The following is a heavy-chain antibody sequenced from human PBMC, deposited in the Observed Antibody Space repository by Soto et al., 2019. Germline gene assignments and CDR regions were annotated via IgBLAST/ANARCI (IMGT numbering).Heavy chain of an antibody. D-gene: IGHD3-9*01. J-gene: IGHJ6*02. V-gene: IGHV3-23*01. Sequence: GGSLRLSCAASGFTFSSYAMSWVRQAPGKGLEWVSAISGSGGSTYYADSVKGRFTISRDNSKNTLYLQMNSLRAEDTAVYYCAKYFESPAPYYYGMDVWGRGTTVTVSS. CDR2: ISGSGGST. CDR1: GFTFSSYA. CDR3: AKYFESPAPYYYGMDV.